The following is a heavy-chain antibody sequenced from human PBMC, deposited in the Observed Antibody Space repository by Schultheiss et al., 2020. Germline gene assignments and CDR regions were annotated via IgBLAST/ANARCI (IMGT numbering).Heavy chain of an antibody. J-gene: IGHJ6*04. V-gene: IGHV3-30*03. D-gene: IGHD2-8*02. CDR1: GFTVSSNY. Sequence: GGSLRLSCAASGFTVSSNYMSWVRQAPGKGLEWVAVISYDGSNKYYADSVKGRFTISRDNSKNTLYLQMNSLRAEDTAVYYCARAPPGRHCTGGLHYGMDVWGKGTTVTGSS. CDR3: ARAPPGRHCTGGLHYGMDV. CDR2: ISYDGSNK.